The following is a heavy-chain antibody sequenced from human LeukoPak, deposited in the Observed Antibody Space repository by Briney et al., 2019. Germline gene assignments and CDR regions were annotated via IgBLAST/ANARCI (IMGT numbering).Heavy chain of an antibody. V-gene: IGHV1-69*04. Sequence: GASVKVSCKASGGTFSSYAISWVRQAPGQGLEWMGRIIPILGIANYAQKFQGRVTITADKSTSTAYMELSSLRSEDTAVYYCARDIAIGRFDLWGRGTLVTVSS. CDR2: IIPILGIA. J-gene: IGHJ2*01. CDR1: GGTFSSYA. D-gene: IGHD2-15*01. CDR3: ARDIAIGRFDL.